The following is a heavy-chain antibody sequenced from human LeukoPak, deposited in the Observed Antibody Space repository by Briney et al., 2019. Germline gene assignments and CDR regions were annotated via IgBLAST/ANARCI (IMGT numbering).Heavy chain of an antibody. J-gene: IGHJ4*02. V-gene: IGHV1-18*01. D-gene: IGHD6-13*01. CDR2: ISAYNGNT. CDR1: GYTFTSYG. CDR3: ARDREQQLVPDY. Sequence: ASVKVSCKASGYTFTSYGISWVRQAPGHGLEWMGWISAYNGNTNYAQKLQGRVTMTTDTSTSTAYMELRSLRSDDTAVYYCARDREQQLVPDYWGQGTLVTVSS.